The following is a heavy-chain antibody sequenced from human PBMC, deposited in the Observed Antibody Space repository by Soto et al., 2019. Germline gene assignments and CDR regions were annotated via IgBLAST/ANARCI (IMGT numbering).Heavy chain of an antibody. D-gene: IGHD2-8*01. J-gene: IGHJ4*02. CDR2: IKQDGSEK. CDR3: ARVYSHFEYYFDY. Sequence: PGGSLRLSCAASGFTFSSYWMSWVRQAPGKGLEWVANIKQDGSEKYYVDSVKGRFTISRDNAKNSLYLQMNSLRAEDTAVYYCARVYSHFEYYFDYWGQGTLVTVSS. V-gene: IGHV3-7*03. CDR1: GFTFSSYW.